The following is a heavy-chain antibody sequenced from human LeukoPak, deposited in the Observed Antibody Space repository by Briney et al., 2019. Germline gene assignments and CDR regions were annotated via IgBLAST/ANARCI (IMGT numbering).Heavy chain of an antibody. Sequence: RGSLRLSCAASGFTFSSYAMHWVRQAPGKGLEWVAVISYDGSNKYYADSVKGRFTISRDNSKNTLYLQMNSLRAEDTAVYYCARGSALAGFEYWGQGTLVTVSS. CDR3: ARGSALAGFEY. CDR2: ISYDGSNK. CDR1: GFTFSSYA. D-gene: IGHD6-6*01. J-gene: IGHJ4*02. V-gene: IGHV3-30*01.